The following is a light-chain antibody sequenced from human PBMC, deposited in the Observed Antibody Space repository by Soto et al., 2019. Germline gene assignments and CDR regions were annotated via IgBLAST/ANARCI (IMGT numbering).Light chain of an antibody. J-gene: IGKJ2*01. CDR1: QSVSRSY. Sequence: EIVVTQSPGTLSLSPWERATLSCRASQSVSRSYLAWYHHKAGQAPTLLIYGASSRATGIPYRFHGSGSGTDFTLSISRLEPEDFAVYYCLQYGSLPYTFGQGTKLEIK. CDR2: GAS. CDR3: LQYGSLPYT. V-gene: IGKV3-20*01.